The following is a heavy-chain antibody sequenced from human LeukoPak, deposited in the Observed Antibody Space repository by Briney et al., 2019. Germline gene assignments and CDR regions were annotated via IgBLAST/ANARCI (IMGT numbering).Heavy chain of an antibody. CDR2: INHSGST. V-gene: IGHV4-39*07. CDR1: GGSISSSSYY. Sequence: SETLSLTCTVSGGSISSSSYYWSWIRQPPGKGLEWIGEINHSGSTNYNPSLKSRVTISVDTSKNQFSLKLSSVTAADTAVYYCASRLGRLMITFGSHRGWFDPWGQGTLVTVSS. J-gene: IGHJ5*02. D-gene: IGHD3-16*01. CDR3: ASRLGRLMITFGSHRGWFDP.